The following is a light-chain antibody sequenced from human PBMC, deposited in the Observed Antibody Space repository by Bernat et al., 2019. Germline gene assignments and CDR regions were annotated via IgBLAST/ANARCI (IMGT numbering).Light chain of an antibody. J-gene: IGKJ1*01. CDR2: TAS. CDR1: QGINNA. Sequence: DIQMTQSPSSLSASVGDTVTITCRASQGINNALNWFQQKPGKAPKVLFYTASSLENGVPSRFSGSGSGAEFTLTISGLQPEDFATYYCLQHNSYPWTFGQGTTVEIK. CDR3: LQHNSYPWT. V-gene: IGKV1-17*01.